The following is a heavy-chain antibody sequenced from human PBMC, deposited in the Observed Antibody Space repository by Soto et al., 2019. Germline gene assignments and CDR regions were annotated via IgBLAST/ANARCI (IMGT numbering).Heavy chain of an antibody. D-gene: IGHD2-21*02. CDR3: AKEGGGHRVVTATFDY. Sequence: QVQLVESGGGVVQPGRSLRLSCAASGFTFSSYGMHWVRQAPGKGLEWVAVISYDGSNKYYADSVKGRFTISRDNSKNTLYLQMNSLRAEDTAVYYCAKEGGGHRVVTATFDYWGQGTLVTVSS. J-gene: IGHJ4*02. CDR2: ISYDGSNK. V-gene: IGHV3-30*18. CDR1: GFTFSSYG.